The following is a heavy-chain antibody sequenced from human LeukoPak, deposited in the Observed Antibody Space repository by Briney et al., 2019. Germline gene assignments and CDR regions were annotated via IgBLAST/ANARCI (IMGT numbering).Heavy chain of an antibody. V-gene: IGHV3-21*01. D-gene: IGHD3-10*01. CDR2: ISSSSSYI. J-gene: IGHJ3*02. CDR1: GFTFSSYG. Sequence: GGSLRLSCAASGFTFSSYGMSWVRQAPGKGLEWVSSISSSSSYIYYADSVKGRFTISRDNAKNSLYLQMNSLRAEDTAVYYCARDRDYYGSGNAFDIWGQGTMVTVSS. CDR3: ARDRDYYGSGNAFDI.